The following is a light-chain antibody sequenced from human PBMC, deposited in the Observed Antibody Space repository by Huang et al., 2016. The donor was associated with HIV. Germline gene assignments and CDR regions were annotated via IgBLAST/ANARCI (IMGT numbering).Light chain of an antibody. V-gene: IGKV3-15*01. CDR1: QSVSSN. CDR3: QQYNNWPRT. CDR2: AAS. Sequence: EIVMTQSPATLSVSPGDRATLSCRASQSVSSNLAWYRQKPGQAPRLLIYAASTRATGIPARFSGSGSGTEFTLTISSLQSEDFAVYYCQQYNNWPRTFGQGTKVEIK. J-gene: IGKJ1*01.